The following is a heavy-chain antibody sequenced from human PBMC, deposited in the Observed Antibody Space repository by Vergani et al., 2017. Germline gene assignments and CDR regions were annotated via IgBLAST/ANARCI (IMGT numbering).Heavy chain of an antibody. CDR1: GGSISSYY. D-gene: IGHD4-17*01. V-gene: IGHV4-59*01. J-gene: IGHJ4*02. CDR2: HYSSGST. Sequence: QVQLQESGPGLVKPSETLSLTCTVSGGSISSYYWSWIRTPPGKGLEWIGYHYSSGSTNYNPSLKTGVTISVDTSKNQFSLKLSSVSAADTAVYYCARGGLGGDVFDYWGQGTLVTVSS. CDR3: ARGGLGGDVFDY.